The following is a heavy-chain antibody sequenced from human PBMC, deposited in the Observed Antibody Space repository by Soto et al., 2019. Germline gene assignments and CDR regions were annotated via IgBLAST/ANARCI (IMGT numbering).Heavy chain of an antibody. D-gene: IGHD1-26*01. CDR3: AKGGSNAAMDV. CDR1: GFTFSTYG. J-gene: IGHJ6*02. Sequence: QVQLVESGGGVVQPGRSLRLSCAASGFTFSTYGMHWVRQAPGKGLEWVAVMGNDGITTFYADSVKGRFTISRDNSKNTLFLQMNSLRADDTAVYYCAKGGSNAAMDVWGQGTTVTVSS. CDR2: MGNDGITT. V-gene: IGHV3-33*08.